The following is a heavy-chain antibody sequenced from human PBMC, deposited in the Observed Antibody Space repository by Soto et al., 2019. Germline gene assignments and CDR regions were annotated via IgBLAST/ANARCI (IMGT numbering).Heavy chain of an antibody. D-gene: IGHD4-17*01. J-gene: IGHJ3*02. CDR3: AHPRGYGVFDAYDI. CDR1: GFTFITYA. Sequence: GGYLRLSCAASGFTFITYAMSWVRQTPGKGLEWVSAISRDGYDIYYADSVKGRFTISRDNSKHMLYLQMNSLRTEDTAVYYCAHPRGYGVFDAYDIWGQGAMVTVSS. CDR2: ISRDGYDI. V-gene: IGHV3-23*01.